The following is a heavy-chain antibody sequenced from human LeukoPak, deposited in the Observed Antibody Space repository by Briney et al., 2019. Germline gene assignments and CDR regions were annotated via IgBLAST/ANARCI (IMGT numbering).Heavy chain of an antibody. V-gene: IGHV3-48*03. D-gene: IGHD3-10*01. CDR2: ISSSGSTI. Sequence: GGSLRLSCAASGFTFSSYEMNWVRQAPGKGLEWVSYISSSGSTIYYADSVKGRFTISRDNAKNTLYLQMNSLRAEDTAVYYCARDFEVTMPVDYMDVWGKGTTVTISS. J-gene: IGHJ6*03. CDR3: ARDFEVTMPVDYMDV. CDR1: GFTFSSYE.